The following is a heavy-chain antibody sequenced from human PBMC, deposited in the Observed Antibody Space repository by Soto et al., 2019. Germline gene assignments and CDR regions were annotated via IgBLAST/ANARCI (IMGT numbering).Heavy chain of an antibody. CDR3: AKTVRMAGGRVYDYYGIDV. Sequence: EVQLLESGGGLVQPGGSLRLSCAASGFTFSSYAMSWVRQAPGKGLEWVSAISGSGGSTYYADSVKGRFTISRDNSKNTMYLQMNILRAEDTAVYYCAKTVRMAGGRVYDYYGIDVWGQGTTVTVSS. D-gene: IGHD2-8*01. V-gene: IGHV3-23*01. CDR1: GFTFSSYA. CDR2: ISGSGGST. J-gene: IGHJ6*02.